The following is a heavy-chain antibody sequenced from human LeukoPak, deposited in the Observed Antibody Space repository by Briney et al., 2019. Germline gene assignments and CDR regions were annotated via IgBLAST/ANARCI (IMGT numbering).Heavy chain of an antibody. D-gene: IGHD2-15*01. CDR1: GGSISSSSYY. CDR3: ARHVVVTTPVDFYHGMDV. J-gene: IGHJ6*02. CDR2: IYYNGNT. Sequence: SETLSLTCTVSGGSISSSSYYWGWIRQPPGKGLEWIAYIYYNGNTNYNPSLKRRVTISIDTSKNQLSLKLSSVTDADTAVYYCARHVVVTTPVDFYHGMDVWGQGTTVTVSS. V-gene: IGHV4-61*05.